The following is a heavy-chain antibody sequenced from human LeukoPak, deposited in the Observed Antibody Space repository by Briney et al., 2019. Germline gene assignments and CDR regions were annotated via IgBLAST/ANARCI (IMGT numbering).Heavy chain of an antibody. CDR2: INHSGST. D-gene: IGHD1-26*01. CDR1: GGSFSGYY. Sequence: SETLSLTCAVYGGSFSGYYWSWIRQPPGKGLEWIGEINHSGSTNYNPSLKSRVTISVDTSKNQFSLKLSSVTAADTAVYYCARKRGRAGLDYWGQGTLVTASS. CDR3: ARKRGRAGLDY. V-gene: IGHV4-34*01. J-gene: IGHJ4*02.